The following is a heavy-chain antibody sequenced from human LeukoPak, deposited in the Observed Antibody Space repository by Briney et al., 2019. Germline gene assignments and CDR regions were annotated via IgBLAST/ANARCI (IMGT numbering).Heavy chain of an antibody. J-gene: IGHJ4*02. CDR3: AKPPFGDDFWSGYLNGLDY. Sequence: PGGSLRLSCAASGFTFSSYAMSWVRQAPGKGLEWVSAISGSGGSTYYADSVKGRFTISRDNSKNTLYLQMNSLRAEDTAVYYCAKPPFGDDFWSGYLNGLDYWGQGTLVTVSS. V-gene: IGHV3-23*01. CDR1: GFTFSSYA. CDR2: ISGSGGST. D-gene: IGHD3-3*01.